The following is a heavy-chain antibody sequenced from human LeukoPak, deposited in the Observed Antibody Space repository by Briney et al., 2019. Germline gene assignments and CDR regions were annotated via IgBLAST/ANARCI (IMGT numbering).Heavy chain of an antibody. V-gene: IGHV3-9*01. CDR3: AKDLGHYYGSGGFDY. Sequence: PGGSLRLSCAASGFTFADYAMHWVRQAPGKGLEWVLGISWNSDSIGYADSVRGRFTISRDNAKNSLYLQMNSLRPDDTALYYCAKDLGHYYGSGGFDYWGQGTLVTVSS. D-gene: IGHD3-10*01. J-gene: IGHJ4*02. CDR1: GFTFADYA. CDR2: ISWNSDSI.